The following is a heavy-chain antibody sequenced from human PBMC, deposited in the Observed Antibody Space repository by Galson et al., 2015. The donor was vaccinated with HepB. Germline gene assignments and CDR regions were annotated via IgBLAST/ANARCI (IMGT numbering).Heavy chain of an antibody. CDR3: ARVLGAGIFTYYYYGMGV. CDR2: INSDGSST. V-gene: IGHV3-74*01. Sequence: SLRLSCAASGFTFSSYWMHWVRQAPGKGLVWVSRINSDGSSTSYADSVKGRFTISRDNAKNTLYLQMNSLRAEDTAVYYCARVLGAGIFTYYYYGMGVWGQGTTVTVSS. CDR1: GFTFSSYW. D-gene: IGHD2-15*01. J-gene: IGHJ6*02.